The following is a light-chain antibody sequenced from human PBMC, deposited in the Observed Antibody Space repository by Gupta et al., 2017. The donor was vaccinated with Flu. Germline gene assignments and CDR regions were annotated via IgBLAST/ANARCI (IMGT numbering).Light chain of an antibody. CDR3: IQHKSYPLT. CDR1: QGIRNY. CDR2: TAS. V-gene: IGKV1-17*01. J-gene: IGKJ4*01. Sequence: PHSRTAAVGDRVTMPGRSSQGIRNYLGWFQQRPGKAPKRLIYTASSLQSGVPSRFSGSGSGTEFTLTISSVKPDDFATYYCIQHKSYPLTFGGGTKVEIK.